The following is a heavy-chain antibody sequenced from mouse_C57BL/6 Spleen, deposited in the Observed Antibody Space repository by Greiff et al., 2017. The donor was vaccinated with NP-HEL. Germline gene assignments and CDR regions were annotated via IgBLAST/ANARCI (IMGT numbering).Heavy chain of an antibody. J-gene: IGHJ4*01. CDR3: ARHTYYAMDY. Sequence: EVNVVESGGGLVQPGGSLKLSCAASGFTFSDYYMYWVRQTPEKRLEWVAYISNGGGSTYYPDTVKGRFTISRDNAKNTLYLQMSRLKSEDTAMYYCARHTYYAMDYWGQGTSVTVSS. V-gene: IGHV5-12*01. CDR1: GFTFSDYY. CDR2: ISNGGGST.